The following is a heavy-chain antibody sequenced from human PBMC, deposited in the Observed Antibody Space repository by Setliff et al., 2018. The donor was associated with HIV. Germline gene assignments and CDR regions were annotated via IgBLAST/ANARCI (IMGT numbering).Heavy chain of an antibody. Sequence: SETLSLTCTVSGGSISSCYWSWIRQPPGKGLEWIGYIYYSGSTNYNPSLKSRVTISVDTSKNQFSLKLSSVTAADTAVYYCARDSVVRGVMVGMDVWGKGTTVTVSS. D-gene: IGHD3-10*01. V-gene: IGHV4-59*01. CDR3: ARDSVVRGVMVGMDV. CDR2: IYYSGST. J-gene: IGHJ6*03. CDR1: GGSISSCY.